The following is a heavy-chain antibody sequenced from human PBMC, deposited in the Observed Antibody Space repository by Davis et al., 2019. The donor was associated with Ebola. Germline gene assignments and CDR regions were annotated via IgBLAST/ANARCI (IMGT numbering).Heavy chain of an antibody. J-gene: IGHJ5*02. D-gene: IGHD2-15*01. Sequence: SQTLSLTCAVYGGSFSGYYWSWIRQPPGKGLEWIGYIYYSGSTNYNPSLKSRITMSVDTSKNQFSLKLSSVTAADTAVYYCARILRGVVVAAGWFDPWGQGTLVTVSS. CDR1: GGSFSGYY. V-gene: IGHV4-59*08. CDR2: IYYSGST. CDR3: ARILRGVVVAAGWFDP.